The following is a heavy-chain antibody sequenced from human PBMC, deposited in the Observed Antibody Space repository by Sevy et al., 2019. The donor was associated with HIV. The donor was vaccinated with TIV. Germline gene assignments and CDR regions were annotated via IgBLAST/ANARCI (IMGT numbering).Heavy chain of an antibody. CDR3: AATKDYYESSVPPFDH. CDR2: FDPEDSET. V-gene: IGHV1-24*01. CDR1: GYTLNKLS. J-gene: IGHJ4*02. Sequence: ASVKVSCKVSGYTLNKLSMHWVRQAPGKGLEWMGSFDPEDSETFYAQKFQGRVTMTEDTSTDTAYMELSSLRSEDTAVYYCAATKDYYESSVPPFDHWGQGTLVTVSS. D-gene: IGHD3-22*01.